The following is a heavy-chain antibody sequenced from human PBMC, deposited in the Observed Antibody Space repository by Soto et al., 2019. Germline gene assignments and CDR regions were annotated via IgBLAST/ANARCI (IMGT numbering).Heavy chain of an antibody. D-gene: IGHD3-16*01. CDR3: SWGLIRQGFDP. Sequence: GGSLRLSCAASDFSFSNACMNWVRQAPGKGLEWVGRIRSKTDGGATDYAAPVKGRFTILRDDSKNTLYLQMDSLMTEDTAVYYCSWGLIRQGFDPWGQGTLVTVSS. J-gene: IGHJ5*02. CDR2: IRSKTDGGAT. CDR1: DFSFSNAC. V-gene: IGHV3-15*07.